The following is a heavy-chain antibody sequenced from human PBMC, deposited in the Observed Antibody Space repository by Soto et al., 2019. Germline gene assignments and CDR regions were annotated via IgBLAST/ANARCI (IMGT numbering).Heavy chain of an antibody. CDR1: GGTFSSHG. Sequence: QVQLVQSGAEVKKPGSSVKVSCKASGGTFSSHGITWVRQAPGQGLEWMGGIIPMFGTPKYAQRFQGRVSITADNSTTTAYMGLSSLRSEDTAVYYCAIGSVVVMGAATGGLIYWGQGALVTVSS. CDR2: IIPMFGTP. CDR3: AIGSVVVMGAATGGLIY. V-gene: IGHV1-69*06. J-gene: IGHJ4*02. D-gene: IGHD2-21*01.